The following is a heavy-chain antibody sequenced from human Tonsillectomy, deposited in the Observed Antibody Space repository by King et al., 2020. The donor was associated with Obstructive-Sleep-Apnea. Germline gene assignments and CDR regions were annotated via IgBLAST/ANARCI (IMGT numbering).Heavy chain of an antibody. CDR2: IYYSGST. CDR1: GGSIISSSYY. V-gene: IGHV4-39*07. D-gene: IGHD6-6*01. Sequence: QLQESGPGLVKPSETLSLTCTVSGGSIISSSYYWGWVRQPPGKGLEGVGGIYYSGSTYYHPSLNSRVTISVDTSKNQFSLKLSSVTAADTAVYYCARDSLSIATFDYWGQGTLVTVSS. CDR3: ARDSLSIATFDY. J-gene: IGHJ4*02.